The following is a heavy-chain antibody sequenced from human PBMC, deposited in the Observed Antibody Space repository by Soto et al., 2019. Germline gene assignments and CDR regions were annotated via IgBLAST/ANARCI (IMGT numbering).Heavy chain of an antibody. CDR1: GYTFTSYG. CDR3: ARDVVDTEVVVAASRTIDDAFDI. CDR2: ISAYNGNT. Sequence: ASVTVSCQASGYTFTSYGISWVRQAPGQGLEWMGWISAYNGNTNYAQKLQGRVTMTTDTSTSTAYMELRSLRSDDTAVYYCARDVVDTEVVVAASRTIDDAFDIWGQGTMVTVSS. D-gene: IGHD2-15*01. V-gene: IGHV1-18*01. J-gene: IGHJ3*02.